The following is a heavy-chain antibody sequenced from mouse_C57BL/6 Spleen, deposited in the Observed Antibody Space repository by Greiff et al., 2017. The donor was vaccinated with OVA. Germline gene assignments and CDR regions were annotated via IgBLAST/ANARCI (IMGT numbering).Heavy chain of an antibody. CDR2: IHPNSGST. CDR3: ARRGGTTSDYYAMDY. V-gene: IGHV1-64*01. D-gene: IGHD1-1*01. CDR1: GYTFTSYW. J-gene: IGHJ4*01. Sequence: VQLQQPGAELVKPGASVKLSCKASGYTFTSYWMHWVQQRPGQGLEWIGMIHPNSGSTNYNEKFKSKATLTVDKSSSTAYMQLSSLTSEDSAVYYCARRGGTTSDYYAMDYWGQGTSVTVSS.